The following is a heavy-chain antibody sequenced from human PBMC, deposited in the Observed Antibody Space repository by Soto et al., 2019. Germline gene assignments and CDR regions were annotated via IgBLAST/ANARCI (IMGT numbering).Heavy chain of an antibody. CDR1: GGSVSSGSYY. V-gene: IGHV4-61*01. J-gene: IGHJ6*02. Sequence: SETLSLTCTVSGGSVSSGSYYWSWIRQPPGKGLEWIGYIYYSGSTNYNPSLKSRVTISVDTSKNQFSLKLSSVTAADTAVYYYARDLTDYYYGMDVWGQGTTVTVSS. CDR2: IYYSGST. CDR3: ARDLTDYYYGMDV.